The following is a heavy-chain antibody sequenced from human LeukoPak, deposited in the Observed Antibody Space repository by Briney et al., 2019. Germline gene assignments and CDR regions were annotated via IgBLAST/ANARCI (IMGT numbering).Heavy chain of an antibody. J-gene: IGHJ4*02. CDR3: AREDYYDSGKFDY. Sequence: GGSLRLSCAASGFTFSSYRMTWVRQAPGKGLEWVSYISSSSSTIYYADSVKGRFTISRDNAKNSLYLQMNSLRAEDTAVYYCAREDYYDSGKFDYWGQGTLVTVSS. CDR2: ISSSSSTI. V-gene: IGHV3-48*01. D-gene: IGHD3-22*01. CDR1: GFTFSSYR.